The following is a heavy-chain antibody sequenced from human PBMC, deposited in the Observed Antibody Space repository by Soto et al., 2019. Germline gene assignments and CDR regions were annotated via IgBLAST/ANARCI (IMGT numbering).Heavy chain of an antibody. Sequence: EVQLLESGGGLVQPGGSLRLSCAASGFTFSSYGMTWVRQAPGKGLEWVSFSSATGAGTYYADSVKGRFTISRDNSKNTLYLQMTSLRADDTAFYYCAKDRGGFAGGWEYFDYWGQGALVTVSS. J-gene: IGHJ4*02. CDR2: SSATGAGT. CDR1: GFTFSSYG. CDR3: AKDRGGFAGGWEYFDY. V-gene: IGHV3-23*01. D-gene: IGHD6-19*01.